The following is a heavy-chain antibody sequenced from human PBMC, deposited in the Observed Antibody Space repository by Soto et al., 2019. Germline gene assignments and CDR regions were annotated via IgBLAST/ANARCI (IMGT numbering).Heavy chain of an antibody. D-gene: IGHD3-10*01. J-gene: IGHJ4*02. CDR1: GFTFSSYA. CDR2: ISYDGSNT. Sequence: QVQLVESGGGVVQPGRSLRLSCAASGFTFSSYAMHWVRQAPGKGLEWVAVISYDGSNTYYADSVKGRFTISRDNSKKTLYLQMNSLRAEDTAVYYCARDSGGEGGDYWGQGPLVTVSS. V-gene: IGHV3-30-3*01. CDR3: ARDSGGEGGDY.